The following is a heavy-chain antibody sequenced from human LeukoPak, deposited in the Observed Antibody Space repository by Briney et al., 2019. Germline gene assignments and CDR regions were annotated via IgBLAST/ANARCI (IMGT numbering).Heavy chain of an antibody. V-gene: IGHV1-18*01. CDR1: GYTFKNYG. Sequence: ASVKVSCKASGYTFKNYGISWVRQAPGQGLEWMGWISGYDGNTHYAQKLQGRVTMTTDTSTSTAYMDLRSLTSDDTAVYYCARGYYYDSSAFPNDAFEIWGQGTIVTVSS. CDR3: ARGYYYDSSAFPNDAFEI. J-gene: IGHJ3*02. D-gene: IGHD3-22*01. CDR2: ISGYDGNT.